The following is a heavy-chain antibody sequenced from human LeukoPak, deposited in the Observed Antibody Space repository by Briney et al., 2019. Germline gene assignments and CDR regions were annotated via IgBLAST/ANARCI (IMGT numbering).Heavy chain of an antibody. D-gene: IGHD3-9*01. CDR1: GFTFSSYN. J-gene: IGHJ4*02. CDR3: SRVVQDVTGADY. Sequence: GGTLRLSCAASGFTFSSYNMKWGCHAPGKGLEWLSYIHSTSASIHYADPVKGRFTISKDNAKTSLYLQMNSLRAEDTAVYYCSRVVQDVTGADYWGQGTLVIVSS. V-gene: IGHV3-48*01. CDR2: IHSTSASI.